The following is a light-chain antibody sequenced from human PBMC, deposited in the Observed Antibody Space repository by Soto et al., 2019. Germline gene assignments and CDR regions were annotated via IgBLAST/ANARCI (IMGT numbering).Light chain of an antibody. V-gene: IGLV1-47*01. CDR2: RNN. CDR3: AAWDDSLSGHVV. J-gene: IGLJ2*01. CDR1: SSNIGSNY. Sequence: QSVLTQPPSASGTPGQRVTISCSGSSSNIGSNYVYWYQQLPGTAPKLLIYRNNQRPSGVPDRFSGSKSGTSASLAISGLRSEDEADYYCAAWDDSLSGHVVFGADQAHRP.